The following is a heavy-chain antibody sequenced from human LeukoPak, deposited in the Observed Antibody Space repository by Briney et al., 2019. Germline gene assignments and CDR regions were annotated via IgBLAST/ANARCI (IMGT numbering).Heavy chain of an antibody. CDR1: GFTFSSYA. J-gene: IGHJ4*02. V-gene: IGHV3-23*01. CDR3: AKDRCSGGDCYPHRFDY. Sequence: PGGSLRLSCTASGFTFSSYAMSWVRRAPGKGLEWVSAISGSGGTTYYADSVKGRFTISRDNSKNTLYLQMNSLRAEDTAVYYCAKDRCSGGDCYPHRFDYWGQGTLVTVSS. CDR2: ISGSGGTT. D-gene: IGHD2-21*02.